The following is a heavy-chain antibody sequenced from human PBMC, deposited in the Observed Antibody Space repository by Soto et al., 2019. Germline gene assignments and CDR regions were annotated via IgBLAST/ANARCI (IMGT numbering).Heavy chain of an antibody. D-gene: IGHD3-10*01. CDR1: GYTFTSYG. V-gene: IGHV1-18*01. Sequence: ALVKVSCKASGYTFTSYGIIWVRQAPGQGLEWMGWISAYNGSTSYAQKFQGRVTMTRDTSTSTVYMELSSLRSEDTAVYYCARDLPPITMVRGVQQSRNWFDPWGQGTLVTVSS. CDR3: ARDLPPITMVRGVQQSRNWFDP. CDR2: ISAYNGST. J-gene: IGHJ5*02.